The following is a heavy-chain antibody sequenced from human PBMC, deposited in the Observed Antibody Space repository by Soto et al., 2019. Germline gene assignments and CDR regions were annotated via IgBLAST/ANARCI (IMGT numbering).Heavy chain of an antibody. Sequence: QVQLVQSGAEVKKPGASVKVSCKASGYTFTSYVISCVRQAPGQGLEWMGWISAYNGNTNYAQKLQGRVTMTTDTSTSTAYMELRSLRSDDTAVYYCARAPVLTTVTTPPPYLDYWGQGTLVTVSS. J-gene: IGHJ4*02. V-gene: IGHV1-18*01. CDR1: GYTFTSYV. D-gene: IGHD4-17*01. CDR2: ISAYNGNT. CDR3: ARAPVLTTVTTPPPYLDY.